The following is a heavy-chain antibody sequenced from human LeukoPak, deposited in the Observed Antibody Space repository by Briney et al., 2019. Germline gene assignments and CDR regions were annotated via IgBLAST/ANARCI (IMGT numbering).Heavy chain of an antibody. CDR1: GFPFSTYA. D-gene: IGHD6-19*01. Sequence: GGSLRLSCAASGFPFSTYAMSWVRQAPGKGLEWVSAISGSGDSTYYADSVKGRFTISRDNSKSTLALQMSSLRVEDTAVYYCERDPSEYEWKRGWYRDLWGQGSQVTVSS. CDR2: ISGSGDST. J-gene: IGHJ5*02. CDR3: ERDPSEYEWKRGWYRDL. V-gene: IGHV3-23*01.